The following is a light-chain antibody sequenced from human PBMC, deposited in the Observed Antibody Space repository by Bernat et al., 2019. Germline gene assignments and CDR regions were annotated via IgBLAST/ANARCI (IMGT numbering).Light chain of an antibody. CDR1: QSVSSR. V-gene: IGKV3-11*01. Sequence: PGERATLSCSASQSVSSRLAWYQQNPGQSPVLLIYCASSRATVIPDRFSGSGSVTDFTLTISSLEPEDVAVYYCRNRSKWPNSFGKGTKVEIK. CDR3: RNRSKWPNS. J-gene: IGKJ2*03. CDR2: CAS.